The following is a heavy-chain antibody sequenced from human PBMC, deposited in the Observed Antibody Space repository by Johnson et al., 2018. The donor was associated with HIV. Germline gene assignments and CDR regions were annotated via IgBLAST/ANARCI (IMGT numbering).Heavy chain of an antibody. CDR2: IRNDGSDT. J-gene: IGHJ3*02. V-gene: IGHV3-74*01. CDR3: ARVRGDCHGGSCYRWGTFDI. Sequence: EKLVESGGGLVQPGGSLRLSCAASGFDFRSSWMHWVRQAPGKGLVWVARIRNDGSDTTYVDSVKGRFFISSDHSNNVLYLQMNSLRAEDTAVYYCARVRGDCHGGSCYRWGTFDIWGQGTMVTVSS. D-gene: IGHD2-15*01. CDR1: GFDFRSSW.